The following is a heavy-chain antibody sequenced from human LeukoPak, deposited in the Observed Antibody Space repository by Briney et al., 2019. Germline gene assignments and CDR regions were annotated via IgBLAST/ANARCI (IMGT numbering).Heavy chain of an antibody. CDR1: GYTFTSYG. Sequence: ASVKVSCKASGYTFTSYGISWGRQAPGQGLEWMGWISAYNGNTNYAQKLQGRVTMTTDTSTSTAYMELRSLRSDDTAVYYCARVPGAAYYYGMDVWGKGTTVTVSS. D-gene: IGHD2-15*01. J-gene: IGHJ6*04. CDR3: ARVPGAAYYYGMDV. V-gene: IGHV1-18*04. CDR2: ISAYNGNT.